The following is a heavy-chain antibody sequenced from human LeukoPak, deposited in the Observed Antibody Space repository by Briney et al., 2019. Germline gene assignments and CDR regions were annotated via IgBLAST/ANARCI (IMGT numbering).Heavy chain of an antibody. CDR2: ISSSSSYI. D-gene: IGHD3-10*01. CDR3: AKDPHPFRGVIVFFDY. Sequence: GGSLRLSCAASGFTFSSYSMNWVRQAPGKGLEWVSSISSSSSYIYYADSVKGRFTISRDNAKNSLYLQRNSLRAEDTAVYYCAKDPHPFRGVIVFFDYWGQGTLVTVSS. V-gene: IGHV3-21*01. CDR1: GFTFSSYS. J-gene: IGHJ4*02.